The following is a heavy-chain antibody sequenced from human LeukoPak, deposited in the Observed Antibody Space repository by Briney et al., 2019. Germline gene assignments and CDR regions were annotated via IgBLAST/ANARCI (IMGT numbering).Heavy chain of an antibody. J-gene: IGHJ4*02. CDR2: ISGSGGST. CDR3: AKGRFSRIAAAGQDH. V-gene: IGHV3-23*01. D-gene: IGHD6-13*01. Sequence: GGSLRLSCAASGFTFSSYAMSWVRQAPGKGLEWVSAISGSGGSTYYADSVKGRFTISRDNSKNTLYLQMNSLRAEDTAVYYCAKGRFSRIAAAGQDHWGQGTLVTVSS. CDR1: GFTFSSYA.